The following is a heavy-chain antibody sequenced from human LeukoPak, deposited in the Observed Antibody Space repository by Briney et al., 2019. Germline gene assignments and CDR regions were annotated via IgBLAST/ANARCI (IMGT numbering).Heavy chain of an antibody. Sequence: GGSLRLSCAASGFTFSSYSMNWVRQAPGKGLEWVSSISSSSSYIYYADSVKGRFTISRDNAKNSLYLQMNSLRAEDTAVYYCAKPYSSSSNYFDYWGQGTLVTVSS. D-gene: IGHD6-13*01. V-gene: IGHV3-21*01. CDR2: ISSSSSYI. J-gene: IGHJ4*02. CDR3: AKPYSSSSNYFDY. CDR1: GFTFSSYS.